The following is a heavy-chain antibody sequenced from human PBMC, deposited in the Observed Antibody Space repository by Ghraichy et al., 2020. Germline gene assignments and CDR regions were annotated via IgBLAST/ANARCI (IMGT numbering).Heavy chain of an antibody. Sequence: SETLSLTCAVYGGSFSGYYWSWIRQPPGKGLEWIGEINHSGSTNYNPSLKSRVTISVDTSKNQFSLKLSSVTAADTAVYYCAREKKWELRKTNWFDLWGQGTLVTVSS. CDR2: INHSGST. D-gene: IGHD1-26*01. J-gene: IGHJ5*02. V-gene: IGHV4-34*01. CDR3: AREKKWELRKTNWFDL. CDR1: GGSFSGYY.